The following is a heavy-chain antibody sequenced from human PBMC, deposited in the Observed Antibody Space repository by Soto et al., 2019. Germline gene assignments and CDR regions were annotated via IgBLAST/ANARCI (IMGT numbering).Heavy chain of an antibody. CDR3: ARGPYRERGAFDI. V-gene: IGHV1-69*13. CDR2: IIPIFGTA. Sequence: SVKVSCKASGGTFSSYAISWVRQAPGQGLEWMGGIIPIFGTANYAQKFQGRVTITADESTSTAYMELSSLRSEDTAVYYCARGPYRERGAFDIWGQGTMVTVSS. J-gene: IGHJ3*02. D-gene: IGHD1-1*01. CDR1: GGTFSSYA.